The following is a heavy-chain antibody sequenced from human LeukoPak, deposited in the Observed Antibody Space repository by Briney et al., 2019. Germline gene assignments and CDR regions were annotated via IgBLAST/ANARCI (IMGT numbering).Heavy chain of an antibody. CDR3: ALTRHSGYDFDY. V-gene: IGHV4-39*07. D-gene: IGHD5-12*01. CDR1: GGSVSSSSYY. CDR2: IYYSGST. J-gene: IGHJ4*02. Sequence: KPSETLSLTCTVSGGSVSSSSYYWGWIRQPPGKGLEWIGSIYYSGSTYYNPSLKSRVTISVDTSKNQFSLKLSSVTAADTAVYYCALTRHSGYDFDYWGQGTLVTVSS.